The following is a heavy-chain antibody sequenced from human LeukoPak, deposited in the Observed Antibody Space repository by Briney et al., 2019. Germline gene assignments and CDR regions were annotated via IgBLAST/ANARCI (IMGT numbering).Heavy chain of an antibody. CDR2: INHSGST. J-gene: IGHJ4*02. Sequence: SETLSLTCAVYGGSFSGYYWSWIRQPPGKGLEWIGEINHSGSTNYNPSLKGRVTISVHTSKNQFSLKLSSVTAADTAVYYCARGIAAAALDYWGQGTLVTVSS. CDR1: GGSFSGYY. CDR3: ARGIAAAALDY. V-gene: IGHV4-34*01. D-gene: IGHD6-13*01.